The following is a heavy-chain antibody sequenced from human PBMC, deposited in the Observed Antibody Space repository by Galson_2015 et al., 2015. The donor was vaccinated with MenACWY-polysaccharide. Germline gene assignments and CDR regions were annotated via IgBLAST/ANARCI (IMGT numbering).Heavy chain of an antibody. CDR2: TYYRSKWNN. CDR3: AREPKQLPSPYSYYFRMDV. V-gene: IGHV6-1*01. J-gene: IGHJ6*02. CDR1: GDSVSSDSAA. D-gene: IGHD1-26*01. Sequence: CAISGDSVSSDSAAWNWIRESPSRDLEWPGRTYYRSKWNNDYAVSVKGRITITPDTSNNQVSLQLLSVTPEDTGIYFCAREPKQLPSPYSYYFRMDVWGQGTAVIVSS.